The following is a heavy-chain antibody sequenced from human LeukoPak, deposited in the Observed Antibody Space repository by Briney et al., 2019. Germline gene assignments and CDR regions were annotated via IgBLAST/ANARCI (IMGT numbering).Heavy chain of an antibody. D-gene: IGHD5/OR15-5a*01. CDR1: GFTFSSYW. CDR2: INSDGLST. CDR3: ARSVYYDAFDI. Sequence: GGSLRLSCTASGFTFSSYWMHWVRQAPGKGLVWVSRINSDGLSTIYADSVKGRFTISRDNAKNTLYLQMNSLRAEDTAMYYCARSVYYDAFDIWGQGTMVTASS. V-gene: IGHV3-74*01. J-gene: IGHJ3*02.